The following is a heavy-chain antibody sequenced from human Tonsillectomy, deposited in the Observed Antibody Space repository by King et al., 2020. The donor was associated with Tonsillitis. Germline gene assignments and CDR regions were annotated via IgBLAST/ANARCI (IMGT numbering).Heavy chain of an antibody. CDR3: ARGRNYGDNEFDY. J-gene: IGHJ4*02. CDR1: GFTFSDYY. CDR2: IISISFYT. D-gene: IGHD4-23*01. Sequence: VQLVESGGGLVKPGGSLRLSCATSGFTFSDYYMNWIRQAPGKGLELVSYIISISFYTNYADSVKGRFTISRDTAKNSLYLQMNSLRAEDTALYYCARGRNYGDNEFDYWGQGTLVTVSS. V-gene: IGHV3-11*05.